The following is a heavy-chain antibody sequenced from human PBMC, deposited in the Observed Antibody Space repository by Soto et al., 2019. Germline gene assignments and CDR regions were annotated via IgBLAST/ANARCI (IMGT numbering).Heavy chain of an antibody. Sequence: QVQLVQSGAEVKKPGASVKVSCKASGYTFTSYGISWVRQAPGQGLEWMGWISAYNGNTNYAQKRQGRVTMTTDTTTSKAYMELRSLRSDDTAVYYCARVVDGYNYDAFDIWGQGTMVTVSS. V-gene: IGHV1-18*01. CDR3: ARVVDGYNYDAFDI. CDR2: ISAYNGNT. D-gene: IGHD5-12*01. CDR1: GYTFTSYG. J-gene: IGHJ3*02.